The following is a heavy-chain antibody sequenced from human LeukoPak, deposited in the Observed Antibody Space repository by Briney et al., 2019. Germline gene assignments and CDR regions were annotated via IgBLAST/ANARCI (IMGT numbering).Heavy chain of an antibody. D-gene: IGHD3-16*01. CDR3: TTDPCEGAYYYYMDV. V-gene: IGHV3-15*01. CDR1: GFTFSNAW. CDR2: IKSKTDGGTT. Sequence: PGGSLRLSCAASGFTFSNAWMSWVRQAPGKGLEWVGRIKSKTDGGTTDYAAPVKGRFTISRDDSKNTLYLQMNSLKTEDTAVYYCTTDPCEGAYYYYMDVWGKGTTVTVSS. J-gene: IGHJ6*03.